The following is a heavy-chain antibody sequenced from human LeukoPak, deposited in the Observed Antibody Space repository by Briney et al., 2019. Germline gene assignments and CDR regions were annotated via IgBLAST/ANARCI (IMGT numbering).Heavy chain of an antibody. CDR3: ARGRVSSSTWYSTYYYFFYMDF. J-gene: IGHJ6*03. Sequence: SETLSLTCTVSDDSITMYYWTWIRQPPGKGLEWIGYVDHTGSTKFNPSLNGRVSISRDTSNNFFPLRLRSVTAADTAVYFCARGRVSSSTWYSTYYYFFYMDFWGKGTTVTVSS. CDR2: VDHTGST. CDR1: DDSITMYY. V-gene: IGHV4-59*01. D-gene: IGHD4-11*01.